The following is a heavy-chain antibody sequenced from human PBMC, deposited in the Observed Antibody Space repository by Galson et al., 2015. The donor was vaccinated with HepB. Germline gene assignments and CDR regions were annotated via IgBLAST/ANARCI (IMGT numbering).Heavy chain of an antibody. CDR3: AQDLTYYYGSGSYFVGMDV. CDR2: ITYDGSNK. J-gene: IGHJ6*02. D-gene: IGHD3-10*01. CDR1: GFTFSRNA. Sequence: SLRLSCAASGFTFSRNAMHWVRQAPGKGLEWVAAITYDGSNKYYADSVKGRFTISRDNAKYFLYLQMNSLRPEDTALYYCAQDLTYYYGSGSYFVGMDVWGQGTTVTVSS. V-gene: IGHV3-30*18.